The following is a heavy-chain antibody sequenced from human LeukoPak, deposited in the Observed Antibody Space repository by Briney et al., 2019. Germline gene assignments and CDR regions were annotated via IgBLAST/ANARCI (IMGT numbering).Heavy chain of an antibody. CDR3: ARGILGSGWLYFDY. Sequence: SETLSLTCTVSGGSISSYYWGSIRQPPGKGLEWIGYIYYSGSTNYNPSLKSRVTISVDTSKNQFSLKLSSVTAADTAVYYCARGILGSGWLYFDYWGQGTLVTVSS. D-gene: IGHD6-19*01. CDR1: GGSISSYY. V-gene: IGHV4-59*08. CDR2: IYYSGST. J-gene: IGHJ4*02.